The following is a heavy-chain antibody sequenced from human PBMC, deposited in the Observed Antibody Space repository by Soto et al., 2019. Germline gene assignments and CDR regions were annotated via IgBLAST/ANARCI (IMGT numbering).Heavy chain of an antibody. CDR3: ARDLWFSPGQGY. J-gene: IGHJ4*02. CDR2: ISSSSSTI. V-gene: IGHV3-48*02. Sequence: EVQLVESGGGLVQPGGSLRLSCAASGFTFSSYSMNWVRQAPGKGLEWVSYISSSSSTIYYADSVKGRFTISRDNAKNSQYLQMNRLRDEDAAVYYCARDLWFSPGQGYWGQGTLVTVSS. D-gene: IGHD3-10*01. CDR1: GFTFSSYS.